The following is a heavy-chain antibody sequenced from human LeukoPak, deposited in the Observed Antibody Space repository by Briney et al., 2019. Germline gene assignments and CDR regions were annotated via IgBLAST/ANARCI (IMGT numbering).Heavy chain of an antibody. J-gene: IGHJ4*02. CDR1: GYTFTSYG. CDR2: ISAYNGNT. Sequence: GASVKVSCKASGYTFTSYGISWVRQAPGQGLEWMGWISAYNGNTNYAQKLQGRVTMTTDTSTSTAYMELRSLRSDDTAVYYCARDSSFDSGYYYVAGSDFDYWGQGTLVTVSS. V-gene: IGHV1-18*01. D-gene: IGHD3-22*01. CDR3: ARDSSFDSGYYYVAGSDFDY.